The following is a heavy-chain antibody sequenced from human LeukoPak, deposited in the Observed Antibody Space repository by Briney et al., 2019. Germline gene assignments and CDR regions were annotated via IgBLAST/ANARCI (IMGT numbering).Heavy chain of an antibody. CDR2: ISGNGFST. V-gene: IGHV3-23*01. J-gene: IGHJ6*02. Sequence: GGSLRLSCAASGFTFSGYAMTWVRQAPGKGLEWVSAISGNGFSTYYADSVKGRFTISSDNSKNMLYLQMNSLRAEDTAVYYCAKVLVMATHYYYHGLDVWGPGTTVAVSS. CDR3: AKVLVMATHYYYHGLDV. D-gene: IGHD5-12*01. CDR1: GFTFSGYA.